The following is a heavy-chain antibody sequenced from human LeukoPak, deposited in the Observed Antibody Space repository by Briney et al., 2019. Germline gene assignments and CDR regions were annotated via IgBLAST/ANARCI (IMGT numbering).Heavy chain of an antibody. J-gene: IGHJ4*02. CDR2: ISGSGSTT. CDR3: AGWRGSSWYGAY. D-gene: IGHD6-13*01. Sequence: PGGSPRLSCAASGFTFSSYAMTWVRQAPGKGLEWVSAISGSGSTTYYADSVKGRFTISRDNSKNTLYLQMSSLRAEDTAVYYCAGWRGSSWYGAYWGQGTLVTVSS. V-gene: IGHV3-23*01. CDR1: GFTFSSYA.